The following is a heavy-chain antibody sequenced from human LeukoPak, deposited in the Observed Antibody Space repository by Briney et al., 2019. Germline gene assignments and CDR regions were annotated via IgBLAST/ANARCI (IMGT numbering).Heavy chain of an antibody. CDR3: ARGPTGDGEGIDY. CDR2: KWYDGSNK. J-gene: IGHJ4*02. D-gene: IGHD7-27*01. Sequence: QPGSSLRLSCAASGFTFSRYDMHWVRQAPGKALEWVADKWYDGSNKYYADAVKGRFTISRENSKNTLYLQMNSLRAEDTAVYYCARGPTGDGEGIDYWGQGTLVTVSS. CDR1: GFTFSRYD. V-gene: IGHV3-33*08.